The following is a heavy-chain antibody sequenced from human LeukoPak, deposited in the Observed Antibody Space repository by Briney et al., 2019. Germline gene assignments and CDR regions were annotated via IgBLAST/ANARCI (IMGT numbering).Heavy chain of an antibody. CDR2: ISDSGDRT. Sequence: MRLACVAAGFAVGKYGMCWGRQAQWKGLEWVSSISDSGDRTYYADSVKGRFTISRDNSRNTLYLQMNSLGAEDTAIFYCAKLAGDWQQLPYWGQGTLVTVSS. CDR3: AKLAGDWQQLPY. D-gene: IGHD6-13*01. J-gene: IGHJ4*02. CDR1: GFAVGKYG. V-gene: IGHV3-23*01.